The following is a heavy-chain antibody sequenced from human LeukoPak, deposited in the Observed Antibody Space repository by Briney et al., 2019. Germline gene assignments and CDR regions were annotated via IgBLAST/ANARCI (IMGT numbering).Heavy chain of an antibody. J-gene: IGHJ4*02. Sequence: GGSLRLSCAASGFTFSNYEMNWVRQAPGKGLEWVSYIASSDSTRTYADSVRGRFTISRDNAKNSLYLEMNSLRAEDTAVYYCAREIVSAVAGNFDCWGQGALVSVSS. D-gene: IGHD6-19*01. CDR2: IASSDSTR. CDR1: GFTFSNYE. CDR3: AREIVSAVAGNFDC. V-gene: IGHV3-48*03.